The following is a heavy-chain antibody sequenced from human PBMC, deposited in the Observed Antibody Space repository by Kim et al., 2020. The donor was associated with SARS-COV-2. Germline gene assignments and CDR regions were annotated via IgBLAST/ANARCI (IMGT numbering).Heavy chain of an antibody. CDR3: ARVRTTMIVVVMYFDY. D-gene: IGHD3-22*01. CDR2: IYYSGST. CDR1: GGSISSGGYY. J-gene: IGHJ4*02. Sequence: SETLSLTCTVSGGSISSGGYYWSCIRQHPGKGLEWIGYIYYSGSTYYNPSLKSRVTISVDTSKNQFSLKLSSVTAADTAVYYCARVRTTMIVVVMYFDYWGQGTLVTVSS. V-gene: IGHV4-31*03.